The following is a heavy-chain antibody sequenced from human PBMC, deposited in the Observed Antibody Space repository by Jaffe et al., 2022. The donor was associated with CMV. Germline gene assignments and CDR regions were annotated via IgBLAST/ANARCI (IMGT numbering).Heavy chain of an antibody. Sequence: QVQLQESGPGLVKPSQTLSLTCTVSGGSISSGGYYWSWIRQHPGKGLEWIGYIYYSGSTYYNPSLKSRVTISVDTSKNQFSLKLSSVTAADTAVYYCARSDYCSGGSCFYFDYWGQGTLVTVSS. D-gene: IGHD2-15*01. CDR1: GGSISSGGYY. V-gene: IGHV4-31*03. CDR3: ARSDYCSGGSCFYFDY. J-gene: IGHJ4*02. CDR2: IYYSGST.